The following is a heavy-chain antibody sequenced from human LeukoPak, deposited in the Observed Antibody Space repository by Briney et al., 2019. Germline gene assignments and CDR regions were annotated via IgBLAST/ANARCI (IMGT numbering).Heavy chain of an antibody. V-gene: IGHV4-39*07. Sequence: PLETLSLTCTVSGDSISSRSYYWGWIRQPPGKGLEWIGSVYYSGSAYYNSSVKSRVTISVDTSKNQFSLKLSSVTAADTAVYYCASVVGATYFDDWGQGTLVTVSS. CDR1: GDSISSRSYY. CDR3: ASVVGATYFDD. J-gene: IGHJ4*02. CDR2: VYYSGSA. D-gene: IGHD1-26*01.